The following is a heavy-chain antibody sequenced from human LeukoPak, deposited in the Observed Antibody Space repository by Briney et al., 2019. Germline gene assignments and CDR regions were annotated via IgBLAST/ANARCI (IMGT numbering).Heavy chain of an antibody. J-gene: IGHJ6*02. V-gene: IGHV3-49*04. CDR3: TRGSPTVTTFNYYYGMDV. CDR1: GFTFGDYA. D-gene: IGHD4-17*01. CDR2: IRSKAYGGTT. Sequence: GGSLRLSCTASGFTFGDYAMSWVRQAPGKGLEGVGFIRSKAYGGTTEYAASVKGRFTISRDDSKSIAYLQMNSLKTEDTAVYYCTRGSPTVTTFNYYYGMDVWGQGTTVTVSS.